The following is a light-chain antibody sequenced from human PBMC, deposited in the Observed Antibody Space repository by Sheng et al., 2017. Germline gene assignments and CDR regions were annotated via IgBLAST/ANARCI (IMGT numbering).Light chain of an antibody. CDR3: CSYISSRGYL. CDR1: SSDVGAYNY. Sequence: QSALTQPASVSGSPGQSITISCTGTSSDVGAYNYVSWFQQHPGKVPRLMIYDVSNRPSGVSNRFSGSKSGNTASLTISGLQAEDEADYYCCSYISSRGYLFGTGTKVTVL. J-gene: IGLJ1*01. V-gene: IGLV2-14*03. CDR2: DVS.